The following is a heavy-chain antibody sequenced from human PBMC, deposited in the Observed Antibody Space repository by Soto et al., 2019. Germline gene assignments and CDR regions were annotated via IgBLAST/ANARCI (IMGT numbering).Heavy chain of an antibody. Sequence: PSETLSLTCAVYGGSFSGYYWSWIRQPPGKGLEWIGEINHSGSTNYNPSLKSRVTISVDTSKNQFSLKLSSVTAADTAVYYCARGLGPRSSSGSDNWFDPWGQGALVTVSS. CDR3: ARGLGPRSSSGSDNWFDP. J-gene: IGHJ5*02. V-gene: IGHV4-34*01. D-gene: IGHD6-19*01. CDR2: INHSGST. CDR1: GGSFSGYY.